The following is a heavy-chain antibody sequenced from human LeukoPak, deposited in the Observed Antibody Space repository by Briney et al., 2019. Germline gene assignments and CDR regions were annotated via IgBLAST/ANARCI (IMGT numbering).Heavy chain of an antibody. CDR3: ARGWKNCYDSSGYSEY. V-gene: IGHV6-1*01. Sequence: SQTLSVTCAISGDSVSSNSAAWNWIRQSPSRGLEWLGRTYYRSKWYNDYAVSVKSRITINPDTSKNQFSLKLSSVTAADTAVYYCARGWKNCYDSSGYSEYWGQGTLVTVSS. CDR1: GDSVSSNSAA. CDR2: TYYRSKWYN. D-gene: IGHD3-22*01. J-gene: IGHJ4*02.